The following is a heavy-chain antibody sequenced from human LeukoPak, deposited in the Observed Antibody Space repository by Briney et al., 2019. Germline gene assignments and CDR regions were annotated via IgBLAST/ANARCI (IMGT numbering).Heavy chain of an antibody. J-gene: IGHJ2*01. V-gene: IGHV4-39*01. Sequence: KPSETLSLTCNVSGGSISSSKKYRGWIRQPPGKGLEWIGNIYYSGSTYYNPSLKSRVTISVDTSKNQFSLKLSSVTAADTAVYYCARQGSIWWYAWYFDLWGRGTLVTVSS. CDR1: GGSISSSKKY. D-gene: IGHD2-15*01. CDR3: ARQGSIWWYAWYFDL. CDR2: IYYSGST.